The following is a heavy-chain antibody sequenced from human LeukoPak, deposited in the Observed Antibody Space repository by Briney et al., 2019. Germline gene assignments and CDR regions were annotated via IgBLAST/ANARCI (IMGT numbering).Heavy chain of an antibody. Sequence: GGSLRLSCAASGFAFSSYGMTWVRQAPGKGLEWVSAISGSGGSTYYADSVKGRSTISRDNSKNTLYLQMNSLRAEDTAVYYCAKFGLAGSGRYHDAFDIWGQGTMVTVSS. CDR3: AKFGLAGSGRYHDAFDI. V-gene: IGHV3-23*01. J-gene: IGHJ3*02. CDR2: ISGSGGST. D-gene: IGHD3-10*01. CDR1: GFAFSSYG.